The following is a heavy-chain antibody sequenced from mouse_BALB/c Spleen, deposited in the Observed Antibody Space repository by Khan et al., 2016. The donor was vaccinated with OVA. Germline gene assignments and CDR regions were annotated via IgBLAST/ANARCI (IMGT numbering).Heavy chain of an antibody. D-gene: IGHD6-1*01. CDR1: GFSLSTSNMG. CDR2: IWWDDVK. CDR3: ARMDGDSLVWYFDV. V-gene: IGHV8-5*01. J-gene: IGHJ1*01. Sequence: QVTLKESGPGILQPSQTLSLTCSFSGFSLSTSNMGVGWIRQPSGKGLEWLAHIWWDDVKRSNPAMRSRLTISKDTSNSHVFLKIASVDSTDTATYYCARMDGDSLVWYFDVWGAGTSVTVSS.